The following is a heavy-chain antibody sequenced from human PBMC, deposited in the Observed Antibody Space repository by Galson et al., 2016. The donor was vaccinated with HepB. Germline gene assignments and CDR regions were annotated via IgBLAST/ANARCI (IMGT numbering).Heavy chain of an antibody. CDR3: ARGSSWFYNRNWFDP. J-gene: IGHJ5*02. CDR2: INPNSGDT. V-gene: IGHV1-2*04. D-gene: IGHD6-13*01. Sequence: SVKVSCKASGYTFTAYYIHWVRQAPGQGLEWMGWINPNSGDTNYAQKFQGWVTMTTDTSISTAYMELSRLSSDDTAVYYCARGSSWFYNRNWFDPWGQGTLVTVSS. CDR1: GYTFTAYY.